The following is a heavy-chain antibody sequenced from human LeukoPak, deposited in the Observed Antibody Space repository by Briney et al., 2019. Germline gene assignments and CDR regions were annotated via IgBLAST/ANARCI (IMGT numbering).Heavy chain of an antibody. CDR3: ARGAYRLFGVPAAYFDY. Sequence: PGGSLRLSCAASGFTVSSNYMSWVRQAPGKGLEWVSVIYSGGSTYYADSVKGRFTISRDNSKNTLYLQMNSPRAEDTAVYYCARGAYRLFGVPAAYFDYWGQGTLVTVSS. J-gene: IGHJ4*02. V-gene: IGHV3-66*01. D-gene: IGHD2-2*01. CDR2: IYSGGST. CDR1: GFTVSSNY.